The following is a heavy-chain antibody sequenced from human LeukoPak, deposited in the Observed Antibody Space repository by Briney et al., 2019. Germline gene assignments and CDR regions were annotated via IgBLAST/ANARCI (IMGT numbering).Heavy chain of an antibody. CDR2: IIPIFGTA. J-gene: IGHJ6*03. Sequence: GSSVKVSCKASGGTFSSYAISWVRQAPGQGLEWMGGIIPIFGTANYAQKFQGRVTITADESTSTAYMELSSLRSEDTAVYYCASSGPVALYYDFLGYYYYMDVWGKGTTVTVSS. V-gene: IGHV1-69*01. CDR1: GGTFSSYA. CDR3: ASSGPVALYYDFLGYYYYMDV. D-gene: IGHD3-3*01.